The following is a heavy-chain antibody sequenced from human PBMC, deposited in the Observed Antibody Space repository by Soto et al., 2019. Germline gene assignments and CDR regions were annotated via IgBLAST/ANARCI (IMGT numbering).Heavy chain of an antibody. CDR3: ARDRIAARYCFDY. Sequence: ASVNGSCKASGYTFTSYYMHWVRQAPGQGLEWMGIINPSGGSTSYAQKFQGRVTMTRDTSTSTVYMELSSLRSEDTAVYYCARDRIAARYCFDYWGQGTLVTVSS. J-gene: IGHJ4*02. CDR2: INPSGGST. CDR1: GYTFTSYY. V-gene: IGHV1-46*01. D-gene: IGHD6-6*01.